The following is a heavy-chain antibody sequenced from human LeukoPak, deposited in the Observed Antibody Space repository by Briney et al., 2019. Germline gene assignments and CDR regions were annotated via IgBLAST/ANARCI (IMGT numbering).Heavy chain of an antibody. CDR1: GFTFMSYA. Sequence: GGSLRLSCAASGFTFMSYAVTWVRQAPGKGLEWVANIKQDGSEKYYVDSVKGRFTISRDNAKNSLYLQMNSLRAEDTAVYYCARDRSGYSYGSDYWGQGTLVTVCS. CDR2: IKQDGSEK. D-gene: IGHD5-18*01. CDR3: ARDRSGYSYGSDY. V-gene: IGHV3-7*01. J-gene: IGHJ4*02.